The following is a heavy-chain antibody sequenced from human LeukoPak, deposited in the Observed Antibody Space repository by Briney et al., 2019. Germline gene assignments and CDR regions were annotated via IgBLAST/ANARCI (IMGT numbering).Heavy chain of an antibody. J-gene: IGHJ4*02. D-gene: IGHD5-12*01. CDR3: ARDQSGTLDY. V-gene: IGHV3-30*04. CDR2: ISYDGSNK. Sequence: GRSLRLSCAASGFTFSSYAMHWVRQAPGKGLEWVAVISYDGSNKYYADSVEGRFTISRDNSKNTLYLQMNSLRAEDTAVYYCARDQSGTLDYWGQGTLVTVSS. CDR1: GFTFSSYA.